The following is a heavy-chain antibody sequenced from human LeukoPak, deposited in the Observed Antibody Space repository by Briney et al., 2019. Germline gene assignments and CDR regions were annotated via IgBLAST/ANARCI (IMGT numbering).Heavy chain of an antibody. CDR1: GYSFTSYW. J-gene: IGHJ5*02. V-gene: IGHV5-51*01. CDR2: IYPGDSDT. D-gene: IGHD6-19*01. Sequence: GESLKISCKGSGYSFTSYWIGWVRQMPGKGLEWMGIIYPGDSDTRYSPSFQGQVTISADKSISTAYLQWSSLKASDTAMYYCARLVGIAVTGNWFDPWGQGTLVTVSS. CDR3: ARLVGIAVTGNWFDP.